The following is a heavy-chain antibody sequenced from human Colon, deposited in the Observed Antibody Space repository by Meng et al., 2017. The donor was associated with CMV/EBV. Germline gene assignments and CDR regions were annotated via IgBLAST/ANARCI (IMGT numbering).Heavy chain of an antibody. J-gene: IGHJ4*02. CDR2: VYNSVST. Sequence: GSLRLSCTVSGAFIRGFYWNWIRQAPGKGLEWIGYVYNSVSTNYNPSLKSRVTISADTSKNQFSLRLTAVTAADTAVYYCVRDPAGMVMPAARGYFDSWGQGRLVTVFS. CDR1: GAFIRGFY. V-gene: IGHV4-4*08. CDR3: VRDPAGMVMPAARGYFDS. D-gene: IGHD2-21*01.